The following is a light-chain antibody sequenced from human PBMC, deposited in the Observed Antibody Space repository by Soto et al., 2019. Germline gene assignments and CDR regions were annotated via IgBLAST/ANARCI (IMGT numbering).Light chain of an antibody. V-gene: IGKV3-15*01. Sequence: EIVLTQSPGTLSLSPGERATLSCRARQSVGSNLAWYQQKPGQAPRLVIHGASTRATDFPARFSGSGSGTEFTLTISSLQSEDIAVYYCHQYYTWPRTFGQGTKVDIK. CDR2: GAS. CDR1: QSVGSN. J-gene: IGKJ1*01. CDR3: HQYYTWPRT.